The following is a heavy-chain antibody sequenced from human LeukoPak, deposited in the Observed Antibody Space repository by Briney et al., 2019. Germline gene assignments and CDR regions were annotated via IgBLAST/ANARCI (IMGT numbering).Heavy chain of an antibody. CDR1: GFTFSSYS. D-gene: IGHD3-3*01. V-gene: IGHV3-21*01. CDR3: ARGITIFGVVTFDY. CDR2: ISSSSSYI. J-gene: IGHJ4*02. Sequence: GGSLRLSCTTSGFTFSSYSMNWVRQAPGKGLEWVSSISSSSSYIYYAASVKGRFTISRDNAKNSLYLQMNSLRAEDTAVYYCARGITIFGVVTFDYWGQGTLVTVSS.